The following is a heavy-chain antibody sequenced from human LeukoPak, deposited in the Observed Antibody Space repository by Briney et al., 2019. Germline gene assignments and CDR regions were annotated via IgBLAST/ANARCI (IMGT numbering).Heavy chain of an antibody. V-gene: IGHV3-7*03. CDR3: AKEGRSLQTY. Sequence: PGGSLRLSCAASGFMFSSNWMSWVRLAPGKGLEWVANIKEDGTETCYVDSVKGRFTISRVNAKNSLYLQMNSLRVEDTAVYYCAKEGRSLQTYWGQGTLVTVSS. CDR2: IKEDGTET. CDR1: GFMFSSNW. D-gene: IGHD5-24*01. J-gene: IGHJ4*02.